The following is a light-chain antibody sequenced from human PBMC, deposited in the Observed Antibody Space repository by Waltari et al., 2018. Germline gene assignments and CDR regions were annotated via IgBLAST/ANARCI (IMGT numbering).Light chain of an antibody. CDR2: KNN. V-gene: IGLV1-47*01. CDR1: SSNIGNNY. J-gene: IGLJ2*01. CDR3: AAGDDSLSSLG. Sequence: QSVLTQPPSASGNPGQRVTISCSGSSSNIGNNYVYWYQHLPGAAPKLLIFKNNRRPAWVPDRFSASMAVTSASLAISGLPSEDEAYYYCAAGDDSLSSLGFGGGTKLSVL.